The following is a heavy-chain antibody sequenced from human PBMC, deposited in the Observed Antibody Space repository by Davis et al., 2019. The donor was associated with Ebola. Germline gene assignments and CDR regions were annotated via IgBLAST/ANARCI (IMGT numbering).Heavy chain of an antibody. V-gene: IGHV5-51*01. CDR2: IYPGDSDI. CDR1: GYSFTSYW. CDR3: ARHYGLGYGNDY. J-gene: IGHJ4*02. Sequence: GESLKIPCKCSGYSFTSYWIAWVRQMPGKGLEWMGIIYPGDSDISYSPSFQGQVTLSADKSIATAYLQWSSLKASDTAMYYCARHYGLGYGNDYWGQGTLVTVSS. D-gene: IGHD5-18*01.